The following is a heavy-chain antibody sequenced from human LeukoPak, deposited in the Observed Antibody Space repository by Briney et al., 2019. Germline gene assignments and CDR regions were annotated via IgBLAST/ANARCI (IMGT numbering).Heavy chain of an antibody. J-gene: IGHJ6*02. CDR2: ISPSGTYT. Sequence: GGSLRLSCAASGFSFSDYYMSWIRQAPGKGLEWVSYISPSGTYTNYAGSVRGRFTISRDNAKNSLYLQMNSLRAEDTAVYYCARSCSGGSCYGNYYHGMDVWGQGTTVTVSS. CDR1: GFSFSDYY. CDR3: ARSCSGGSCYGNYYHGMDV. V-gene: IGHV3-11*03. D-gene: IGHD2-15*01.